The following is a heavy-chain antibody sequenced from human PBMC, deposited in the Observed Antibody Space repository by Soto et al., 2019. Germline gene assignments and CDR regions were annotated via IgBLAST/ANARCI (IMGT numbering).Heavy chain of an antibody. V-gene: IGHV3-53*01. J-gene: IGHJ4*02. D-gene: IGHD5-12*01. CDR1: GFTLRTNY. Sequence: GGSLRLSCAASGFTLRTNYMSWVRQAPGKGLEWVSIIYRDGGTYYADSVKGRFTISRDNSKNTLYLQMNSLGAEDTAMYYCARNRDGYNYADYWGQGTLVTVSS. CDR2: IYRDGGT. CDR3: ARNRDGYNYADY.